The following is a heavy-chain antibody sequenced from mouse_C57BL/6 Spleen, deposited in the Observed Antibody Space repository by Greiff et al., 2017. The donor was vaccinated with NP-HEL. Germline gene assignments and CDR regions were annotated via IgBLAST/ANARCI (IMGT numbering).Heavy chain of an antibody. CDR2: IRLKSDNYAT. J-gene: IGHJ3*01. CDR1: GFTFSNYW. Sequence: EVQVVESGGGLVQPGGSMKLSCVASGFTFSNYWMNWVRQSPEKGLEWVAQIRLKSDNYATHYAESVKGRFTISRDDSKSSVYLQMNNLRAEDTGIYYCTVYGSSLAYWGQGTLVTVSA. V-gene: IGHV6-3*01. CDR3: TVYGSSLAY. D-gene: IGHD1-1*01.